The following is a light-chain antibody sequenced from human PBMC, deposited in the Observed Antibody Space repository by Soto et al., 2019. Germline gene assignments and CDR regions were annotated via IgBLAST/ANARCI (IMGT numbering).Light chain of an antibody. J-gene: IGKJ4*01. CDR1: QSVSSY. Sequence: EAVLTQSPATLSLSPGETATLSCRASQSVSSYLAWYQQKPGQAPRLLIYDASKTATGIPARFSGSGSGTDFTLTIRGLEPEDFAVYYCQQRSGWPPSLTFGGGTKVEIK. V-gene: IGKV3-11*01. CDR2: DAS. CDR3: QQRSGWPPSLT.